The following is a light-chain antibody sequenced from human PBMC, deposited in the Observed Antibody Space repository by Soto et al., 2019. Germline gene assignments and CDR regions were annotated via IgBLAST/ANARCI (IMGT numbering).Light chain of an antibody. V-gene: IGLV1-44*01. Sequence: QSVLTQPPSASGTPGQRVTISCSGSSSNIGSYAVNWYQQLPGTAPKLLIYSNDQRPSGVPDRFSGSKSGTSASLAIGGLQSEDEAESYCAAWDDSLTGPAVFGGGTKLTVL. CDR1: SSNIGSYA. CDR2: SND. CDR3: AAWDDSLTGPAV. J-gene: IGLJ2*01.